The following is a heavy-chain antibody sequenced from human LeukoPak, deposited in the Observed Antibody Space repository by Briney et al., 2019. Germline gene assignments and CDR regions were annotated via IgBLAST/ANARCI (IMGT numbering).Heavy chain of an antibody. CDR2: TYYRSKWYN. Sequence: PSQTLSPTCAISGDSVSSNSAAWNWIRQSPSRGLEWLGRTYYRSKWYNDFAVSVKSRITINPDTSKNQFSLQLNSVTPGDTAVYYCARDPNWGPSPFYFDYWGQGTLVTVSS. CDR1: GDSVSSNSAA. J-gene: IGHJ4*02. D-gene: IGHD7-27*01. CDR3: ARDPNWGPSPFYFDY. V-gene: IGHV6-1*01.